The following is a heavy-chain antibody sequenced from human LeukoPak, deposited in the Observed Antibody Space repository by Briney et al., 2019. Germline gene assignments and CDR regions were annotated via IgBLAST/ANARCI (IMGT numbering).Heavy chain of an antibody. J-gene: IGHJ5*02. CDR1: GGSISSYY. CDR2: IYYSGST. D-gene: IGHD1-26*01. Sequence: PSETLSLTCTVSGGSISSYYWSWIRQPPGKGLEWIGYIYYSGSTNYNPSLKSRVTISVDTSKNQFSLKLSSVTAADTAVYYCARVKVRKVGLTDISNWFDPWGQGTLVTVSS. V-gene: IGHV4-59*01. CDR3: ARVKVRKVGLTDISNWFDP.